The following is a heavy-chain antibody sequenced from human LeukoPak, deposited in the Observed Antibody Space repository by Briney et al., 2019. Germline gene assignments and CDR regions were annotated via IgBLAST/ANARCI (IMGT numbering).Heavy chain of an antibody. Sequence: PSETLSLTCTVSGGSISSYYWSWLRQPPGKGLEWIGYIYYSGSTNYNPSLKSRVTISVDTSKNQFSLKLSSVTAADTAVYYCARASGIRYFDWLFLPFDYWGQGTLVTVSS. CDR1: GGSISSYY. CDR3: ARASGIRYFDWLFLPFDY. CDR2: IYYSGST. V-gene: IGHV4-59*01. D-gene: IGHD3-9*01. J-gene: IGHJ4*02.